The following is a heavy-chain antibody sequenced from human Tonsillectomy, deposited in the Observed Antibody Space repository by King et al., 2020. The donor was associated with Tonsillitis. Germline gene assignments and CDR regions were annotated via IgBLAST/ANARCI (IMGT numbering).Heavy chain of an antibody. CDR1: GGSLSGYY. Sequence: VQLQQWGAGLLKPSETLSLTCAVYGGSLSGYYWSWIRQPPGKGLEWIGGINHSGSTIHNPSLKSRVTISVDTSKNQFSLKLSSVTAADTAVYYCARGGPTTMIGLWVFDYWGQGTLVTVSS. CDR2: INHSGST. D-gene: IGHD3-22*01. CDR3: ARGGPTTMIGLWVFDY. J-gene: IGHJ4*02. V-gene: IGHV4-34*01.